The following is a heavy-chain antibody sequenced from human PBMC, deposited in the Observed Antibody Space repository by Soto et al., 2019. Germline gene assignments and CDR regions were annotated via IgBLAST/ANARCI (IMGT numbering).Heavy chain of an antibody. J-gene: IGHJ6*02. V-gene: IGHV3-33*01. CDR2: IWYDGSNK. Sequence: QVQLVESGGGVVQPGRSLRLSCAASGFTFSSYGMHWVRQAPGKGLEWVAVIWYDGSNKYYADSVKGRFTISRDNSKNTLYLQMNSLRAEDTAVYYCARDEGIRYFDWLSYYSYGMDVWGQGTTVTVSS. CDR3: ARDEGIRYFDWLSYYSYGMDV. D-gene: IGHD3-9*01. CDR1: GFTFSSYG.